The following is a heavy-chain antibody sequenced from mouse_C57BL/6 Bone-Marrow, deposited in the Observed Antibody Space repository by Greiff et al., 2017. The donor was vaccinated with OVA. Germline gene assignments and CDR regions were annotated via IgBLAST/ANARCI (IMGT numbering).Heavy chain of an antibody. CDR3: AAPLYYYGSSLPWFAY. D-gene: IGHD1-1*01. V-gene: IGHV5-4*03. J-gene: IGHJ3*01. Sequence: EVKVVESGGGLVKPGGSLKLSCAASGFTFSSYAMSWVRQTPEKRLEWVATISDGGSYTYYPDNVKGRFTISRDNAKNNLYLQMSHLKSEDTAMYYCAAPLYYYGSSLPWFAYWGQGTLVTVSA. CDR2: ISDGGSYT. CDR1: GFTFSSYA.